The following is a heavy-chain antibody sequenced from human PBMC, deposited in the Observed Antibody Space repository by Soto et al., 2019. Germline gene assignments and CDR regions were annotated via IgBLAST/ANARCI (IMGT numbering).Heavy chain of an antibody. CDR3: ARESEDLTSNFDY. Sequence: GGSLRLSCAASGFTFTRYSMNGVRQAPGKGLEWVSSISSTTNYIYYGDSMKGRFTISRDNAKNSLYLEMNSLRAEDTAVYYCARESEDLTSNFDYWGQGTLVTVSS. J-gene: IGHJ4*02. CDR2: ISSTTNYI. CDR1: GFTFTRYS. V-gene: IGHV3-21*06.